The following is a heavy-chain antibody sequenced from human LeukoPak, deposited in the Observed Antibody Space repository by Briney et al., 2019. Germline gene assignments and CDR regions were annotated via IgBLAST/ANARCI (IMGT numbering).Heavy chain of an antibody. CDR3: AREGRSGSYYDY. CDR2: IYSSGST. V-gene: IGHV3-66*01. D-gene: IGHD1-26*01. Sequence: GGSLRLSCAASGFTVSSNYMSWVRQAPGKGLEWVSVIYSSGSTYYADSVKGRFTISRDNSKNTLYLQMNSLRAEDTAVYYCAREGRSGSYYDYWGQGTLVTVSS. CDR1: GFTVSSNY. J-gene: IGHJ4*02.